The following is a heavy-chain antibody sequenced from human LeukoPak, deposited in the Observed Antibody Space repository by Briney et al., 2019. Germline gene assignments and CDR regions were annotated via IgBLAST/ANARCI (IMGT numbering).Heavy chain of an antibody. CDR1: GFTVSSNY. Sequence: GGSLRLSCAASGFTVSSNYMSWVRQAPGKGLEWVSVIYSGGSTYYADSVRGRFTISRDNSKNTLYLQMNSLRAEDTAVYYCARDRKPTPLYYGMDVWGQGTTVTVSS. V-gene: IGHV3-53*01. CDR3: ARDRKPTPLYYGMDV. CDR2: IYSGGST. J-gene: IGHJ6*02.